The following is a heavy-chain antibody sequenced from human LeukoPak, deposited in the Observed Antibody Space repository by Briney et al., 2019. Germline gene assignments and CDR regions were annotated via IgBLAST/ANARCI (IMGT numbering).Heavy chain of an antibody. CDR1: GGTFTSYA. CDR2: IIPILGIA. CDR3: ARGPYSGYDLGWFDP. V-gene: IGHV1-69*04. Sequence: SVKVSCKASGGTFTSYAISWVRQAPGQGLEWMGRIIPILGIANYAQKFQGRVTITADKSTSTAYMELSRLRSEDTAVYYCARGPYSGYDLGWFDPWGWGNLVMVSS. D-gene: IGHD5-12*01. J-gene: IGHJ5*02.